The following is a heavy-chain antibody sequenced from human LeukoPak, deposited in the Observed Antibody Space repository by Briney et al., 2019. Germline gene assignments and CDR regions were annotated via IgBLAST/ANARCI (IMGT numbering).Heavy chain of an antibody. CDR1: GFTFSSYS. CDR3: ARVRKGSNVDDY. V-gene: IGHV3-21*01. CDR2: ISSSSSYI. J-gene: IGHJ4*02. Sequence: PGGSLRLSCAASGFTFSSYSMNWVRQAPGKGLEWVSSISSSSSYIYYADSAKGRFTISRDNAKNSLYLQMNSLRAEDTAVYYCARVRKGSNVDDYWGQGTLVTVSS. D-gene: IGHD1-14*01.